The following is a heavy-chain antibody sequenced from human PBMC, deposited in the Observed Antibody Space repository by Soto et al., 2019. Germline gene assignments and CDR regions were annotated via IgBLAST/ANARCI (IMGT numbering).Heavy chain of an antibody. Sequence: ASVKVSCKVSGYTLTELSMNWVRQAPGKGLEWMGGFDPEDGETIYAQKFQGRVTMTEDTSTDTAYMELSSLRSEDTAVYYCATVPGSHYYDRSGYDTLDYSGQGTLVTVS. V-gene: IGHV1-24*01. J-gene: IGHJ4*02. CDR1: GYTLTELS. CDR2: FDPEDGET. CDR3: ATVPGSHYYDRSGYDTLDY. D-gene: IGHD3-22*01.